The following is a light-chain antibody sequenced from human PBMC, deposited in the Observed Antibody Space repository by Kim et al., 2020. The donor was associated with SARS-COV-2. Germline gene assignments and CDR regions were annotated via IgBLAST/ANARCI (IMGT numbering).Light chain of an antibody. V-gene: IGKV1-12*01. J-gene: IGKJ1*01. Sequence: ASVGDRITITCRASQEINNWLAWYQQKPGKAPKLLIYAASTLQSGVPSRFSGSGSGTDFALTINNLQPEDFATYYCEQANAYPRTFGQGTKVEIK. CDR2: AAS. CDR1: QEINNW. CDR3: EQANAYPRT.